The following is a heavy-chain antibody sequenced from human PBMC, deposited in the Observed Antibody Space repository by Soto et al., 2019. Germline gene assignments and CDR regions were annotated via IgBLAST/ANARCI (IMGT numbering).Heavy chain of an antibody. CDR1: GFTFHDYR. J-gene: IGHJ4*02. D-gene: IGHD2-21*02. Sequence: GGSLRLSCAASGFTFHDYRMALVRQTPGKGLEWVANIKTDGSEEYYLDSVKGRFTVSRDNAKNSLYLQMNSLRAEDTALYYCARDSGIRTADYWGQGTLVTVSS. CDR3: ARDSGIRTADY. V-gene: IGHV3-7*05. CDR2: IKTDGSEE.